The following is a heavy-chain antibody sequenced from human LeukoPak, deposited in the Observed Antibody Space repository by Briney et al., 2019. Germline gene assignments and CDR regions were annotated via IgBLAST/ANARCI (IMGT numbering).Heavy chain of an antibody. CDR1: GGSFSGYY. CDR2: INHSGST. V-gene: IGHV4-34*01. Sequence: PSETLSLTCAVYGGSFSGYYWSWIRQPPGKGLEWIGEINHSGSTNYNPSLKSRVTISVDTSKNQFSLKLSSVTAADTAVYYCARVLNYDSSLKGAFDIWGQGTMVTVSS. J-gene: IGHJ3*02. D-gene: IGHD3-22*01. CDR3: ARVLNYDSSLKGAFDI.